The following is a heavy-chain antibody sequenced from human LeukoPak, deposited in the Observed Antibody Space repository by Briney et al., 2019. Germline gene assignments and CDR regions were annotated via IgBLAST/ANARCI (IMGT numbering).Heavy chain of an antibody. Sequence: GGSLRLSCAASGFTFSSYWMHWVRQAPGKGLVWVSHINSDGSSTSYADSVKGRFTISRDNAKNTLYLQMNSLRAEGTAVYYCARDMGLSSSSYWGQGTLVTVSS. CDR1: GFTFSSYW. CDR3: ARDMGLSSSSY. D-gene: IGHD6-6*01. V-gene: IGHV3-74*01. J-gene: IGHJ4*02. CDR2: INSDGSST.